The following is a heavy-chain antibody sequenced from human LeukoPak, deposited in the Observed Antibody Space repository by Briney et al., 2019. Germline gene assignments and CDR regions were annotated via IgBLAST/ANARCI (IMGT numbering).Heavy chain of an antibody. CDR2: ISGSGGST. CDR3: AKNLWFGEYNDY. Sequence: GGSLRLSCAASGFTFSSHAMSWVRQAPGKGLEWVSAISGSGGSTYYADSVKGRFTISRDNSKNTLYLQMNSLRAEDTAVYYCAKNLWFGEYNDYWGQGTLVTVSS. CDR1: GFTFSSHA. J-gene: IGHJ4*02. D-gene: IGHD3-10*01. V-gene: IGHV3-23*01.